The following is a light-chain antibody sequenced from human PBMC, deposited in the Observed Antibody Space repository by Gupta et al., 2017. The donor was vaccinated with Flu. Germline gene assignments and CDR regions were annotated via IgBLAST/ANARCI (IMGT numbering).Light chain of an antibody. CDR2: DDS. V-gene: IGLV3-21*02. J-gene: IGLJ1*01. Sequence: SYVLTQPPSVSVAPGQTARITCGGDNIGTKTVHWYQQKPGQAPVLVVYDDSDRPAGIPERFSGSNSGNTATLSISRVEVGDEADYYCQVRDVLGDPVFGAGTKVSVL. CDR1: NIGTKT. CDR3: QVRDVLGDPV.